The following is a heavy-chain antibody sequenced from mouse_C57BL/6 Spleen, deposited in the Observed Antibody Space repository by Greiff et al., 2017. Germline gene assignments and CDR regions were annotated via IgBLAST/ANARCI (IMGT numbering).Heavy chain of an antibody. CDR1: GFTFSSYA. J-gene: IGHJ2*01. V-gene: IGHV5-4*01. Sequence: EVQVVESGGGLVKPGGSLKLSCAASGFTFSSYAMSWVRQTPETRLEWVAPISDGGSYTYYPDNVKGRFTISRDNAKNNLYLQMSHLKSEDTAMYYCARDDYGSSSYWGQGTTLTVSS. CDR3: ARDDYGSSSY. D-gene: IGHD1-1*01. CDR2: ISDGGSYT.